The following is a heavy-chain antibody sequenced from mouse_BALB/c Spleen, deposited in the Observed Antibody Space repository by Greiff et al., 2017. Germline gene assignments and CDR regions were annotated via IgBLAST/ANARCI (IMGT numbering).Heavy chain of an antibody. V-gene: IGHV14-3*02. Sequence: VQLQQSGAELVKPGASVKLSCTASGFNIKDTYMHWVKQRPEQGLEWIGRIDPANGNTKYDPKFQGKATITADTSSNTAYLQLSSLTSEDTAVYYCARTTIITTGFDYWGQGTTLTVSS. J-gene: IGHJ2*01. CDR3: ARTTIITTGFDY. D-gene: IGHD2-4*01. CDR1: GFNIKDTY. CDR2: IDPANGNT.